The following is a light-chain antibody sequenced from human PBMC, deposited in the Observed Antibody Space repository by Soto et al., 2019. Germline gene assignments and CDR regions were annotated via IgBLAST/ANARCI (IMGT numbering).Light chain of an antibody. CDR2: EVN. V-gene: IGLV2-14*01. CDR1: SSDFGDDKY. J-gene: IGLJ3*02. Sequence: QSALTQPASVSGSPGQSITVSCTGSSSDFGDDKYVSWYQQHPGKGPNLLIYEVNSRPSGISNRFSGSKSGNTASLTISGLQVEDEAEYFCGSFTTSRIWVFGGGTKLTVL. CDR3: GSFTTSRIWV.